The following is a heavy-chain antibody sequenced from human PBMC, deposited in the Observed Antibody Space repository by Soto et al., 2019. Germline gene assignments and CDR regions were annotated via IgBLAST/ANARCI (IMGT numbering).Heavy chain of an antibody. Sequence: ASVKVSCKASGYTFTSYYMHWVRQAPGQGLEWMGIINPSGGSTSYAQKLQGRVTMTTDTSTSTAYMELRSLRSDDTAVYYCARDLVPHYATTGIDYWGQGTLVTVSS. V-gene: IGHV1-46*01. J-gene: IGHJ4*02. CDR1: GYTFTSYY. CDR2: INPSGGST. D-gene: IGHD1-1*01. CDR3: ARDLVPHYATTGIDY.